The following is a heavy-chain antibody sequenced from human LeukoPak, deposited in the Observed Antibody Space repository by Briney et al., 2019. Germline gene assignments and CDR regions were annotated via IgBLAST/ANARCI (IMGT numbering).Heavy chain of an antibody. V-gene: IGHV3-20*04. CDR1: GFTFSSYA. D-gene: IGHD1-26*01. CDR3: ARDPNSGSSRRGAYNWFDP. J-gene: IGHJ5*02. CDR2: IHWNGGST. Sequence: RTGGSLRLSCAASGFTFSSYAMSWVRQAPGKGLEWVAGIHWNGGSTGYVDSVKGRFTISRDNAKNSVYLQMNSLRSDDTAVYYCARDPNSGSSRRGAYNWFDPWGQGTLVTVSS.